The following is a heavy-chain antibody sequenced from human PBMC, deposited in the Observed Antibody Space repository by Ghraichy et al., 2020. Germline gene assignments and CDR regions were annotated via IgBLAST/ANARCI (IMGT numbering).Heavy chain of an antibody. J-gene: IGHJ1*01. V-gene: IGHV3-23*01. Sequence: LSLTCAASGFTFSTYAMGWVRQAPGKGLAWISTLTTTGENTYYADSVQGSFTISRDNSKNTLYLQLDSLRAEDTAIYYCAKGSMSGLGFQHWGQGTLVTVSS. CDR2: LTTTGENT. CDR1: GFTFSTYA. CDR3: AKGSMSGLGFQH. D-gene: IGHD3/OR15-3a*01.